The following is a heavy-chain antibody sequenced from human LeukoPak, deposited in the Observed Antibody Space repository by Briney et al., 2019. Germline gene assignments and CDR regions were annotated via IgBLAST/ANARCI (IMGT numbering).Heavy chain of an antibody. J-gene: IGHJ4*02. Sequence: GGSLRLSCAASGFTFSSYAMSWVRQAPGKGLEWVSAISGSGGSTYYADSVKGRFTISRDNSKNTLYLQMNSLRAEDTAVYYCARAYCGGDCLRGFDYWGQGTLVTVSS. CDR3: ARAYCGGDCLRGFDY. D-gene: IGHD2-21*02. CDR2: ISGSGGST. CDR1: GFTFSSYA. V-gene: IGHV3-23*01.